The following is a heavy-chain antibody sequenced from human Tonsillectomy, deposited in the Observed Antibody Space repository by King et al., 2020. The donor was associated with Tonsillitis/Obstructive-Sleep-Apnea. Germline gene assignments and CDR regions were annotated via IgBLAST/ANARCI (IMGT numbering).Heavy chain of an antibody. D-gene: IGHD3-3*01. CDR2: IYHSGTT. Sequence: QLQESGPGLLKPSETLSLTCNVSGGSISSSSNYWGWIRQPPGRGPEWIGNIYHSGTTFYNPSLKSRVAMSVDTSKNQFSLKLRSVTAADTAVYYCASGCRGIPMFGVIIPFDPWGQGTLVTVSS. J-gene: IGHJ5*02. CDR1: GGSISSSSNY. CDR3: ASGCRGIPMFGVIIPFDP. V-gene: IGHV4-39*01.